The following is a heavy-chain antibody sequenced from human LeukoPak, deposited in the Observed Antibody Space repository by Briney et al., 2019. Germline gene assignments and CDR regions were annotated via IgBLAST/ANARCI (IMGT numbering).Heavy chain of an antibody. CDR1: GYTFIGYY. CDR3: ARDAAAAGTASYYFDY. J-gene: IGHJ4*02. CDR2: INPNSGGT. V-gene: IGHV1-2*04. Sequence: ASVKVSCKASGYTFIGYYMHWVRQAPGQGLEWMGWINPNSGGTNYAQKFQGWVTMTRDTSISTAYMELSRLRSDDTAVYYCARDAAAAGTASYYFDYWAREPWSPSPQ. D-gene: IGHD6-13*01.